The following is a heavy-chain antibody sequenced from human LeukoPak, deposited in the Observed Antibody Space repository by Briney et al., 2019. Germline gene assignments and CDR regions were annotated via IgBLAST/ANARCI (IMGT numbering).Heavy chain of an antibody. CDR3: ARETSITMVRGVIVPLVYMDV. V-gene: IGHV3-20*04. Sequence: GGSLRLSCAASGFTFDDYGMSWVRQAPGKGLEWVSGINWNGGSTGYADSVKGRFTISRHNAKNSLYLQMNSLRAEDTALYYCARETSITMVRGVIVPLVYMDVWGKGTTVTVSS. CDR2: INWNGGST. J-gene: IGHJ6*03. CDR1: GFTFDDYG. D-gene: IGHD3-10*01.